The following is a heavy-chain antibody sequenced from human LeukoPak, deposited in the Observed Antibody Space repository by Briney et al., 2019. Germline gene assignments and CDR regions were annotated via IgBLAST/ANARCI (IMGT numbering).Heavy chain of an antibody. Sequence: XLRLSCAASGFTFSSYAMHWVRQALGKGLEWVAVISYDGSNKYYADSVKGRFTISRDNSKNTLYLQMNSLRAEDTAVYYCARDLWDTAPFGYWGQGTLVTVSS. D-gene: IGHD5-18*01. CDR3: ARDLWDTAPFGY. CDR2: ISYDGSNK. CDR1: GFTFSSYA. V-gene: IGHV3-30-3*01. J-gene: IGHJ4*02.